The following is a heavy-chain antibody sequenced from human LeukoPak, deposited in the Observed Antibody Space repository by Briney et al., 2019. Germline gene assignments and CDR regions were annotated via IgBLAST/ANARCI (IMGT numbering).Heavy chain of an antibody. CDR1: GDSISSHY. CDR3: ASPWKQPTYYFDY. D-gene: IGHD1-1*01. V-gene: IGHV4-59*08. J-gene: IGHJ4*02. Sequence: SETLSLTCTVSGDSISSHYWSWARQAPGKGLEWIGYIFYRGNTNYSPALKSRVTISLDTSKNQFSLKLSSVTASDTAVYYCASPWKQPTYYFDYWGQGTLVSVSS. CDR2: IFYRGNT.